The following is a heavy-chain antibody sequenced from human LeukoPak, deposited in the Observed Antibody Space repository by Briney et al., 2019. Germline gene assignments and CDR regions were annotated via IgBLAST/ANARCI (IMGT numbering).Heavy chain of an antibody. CDR1: GFSFGKSW. Sequence: PGGSLRLSCEASGFSFGKSWMHWVRQAPGKGLEWVSRINSDGSSRRYADSVKGRFTTSRDNSKNTLYLQMNSLRVEDTAVYYCAKDHATGWTLNFDFDSWGQGTLVTVSS. D-gene: IGHD6-19*01. J-gene: IGHJ4*02. V-gene: IGHV3-74*01. CDR3: AKDHATGWTLNFDFDS. CDR2: INSDGSSR.